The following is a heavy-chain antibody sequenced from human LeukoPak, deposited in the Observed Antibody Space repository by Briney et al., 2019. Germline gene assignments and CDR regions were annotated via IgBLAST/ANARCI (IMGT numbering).Heavy chain of an antibody. CDR3: VRGPPGDNFGSH. Sequence: PGGSLRLSCAASGLIVETNYMSWVRQAPGKGLEWVSIIYSGVNTYYTDSVLGRFTISRDNSKNMLFLQMNSLRVDDTAVYYCVRGPPGDNFGSHWGQGTLVTVSS. CDR2: IYSGVNT. J-gene: IGHJ4*02. CDR1: GLIVETNY. V-gene: IGHV3-53*01. D-gene: IGHD1-1*01.